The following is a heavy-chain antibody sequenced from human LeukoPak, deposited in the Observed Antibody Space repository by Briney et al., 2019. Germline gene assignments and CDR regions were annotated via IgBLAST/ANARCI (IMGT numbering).Heavy chain of an antibody. CDR1: GYTFTSYG. CDR2: ISAYNGNT. J-gene: IGHJ4*02. D-gene: IGHD1-1*01. CDR3: ARASPDLIQGAVDY. V-gene: IGHV1-18*01. Sequence: ASVKVSCKASGYTFTSYGISWVRQAPGQGLEWMGWISAYNGNTNYAQKLQGRVTMTTDTSTSTAYMELRSLRSDDTAVYHCARASPDLIQGAVDYWGQGTLVTVSS.